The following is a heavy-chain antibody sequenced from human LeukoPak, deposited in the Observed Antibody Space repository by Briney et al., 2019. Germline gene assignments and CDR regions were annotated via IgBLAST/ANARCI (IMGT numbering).Heavy chain of an antibody. CDR3: ARRITYDFWSGYYLDY. V-gene: IGHV4-34*01. J-gene: IGHJ4*02. Sequence: SSETLSLTCAVYGGSFSGYYWSWIRQPPGKGLEWIGEINHSGSTNYNPSLKSRVTISVDTSKNQFSQKLSSVTAADTAVYYCARRITYDFWSGYYLDYWGQGTLVTVSS. CDR2: INHSGST. D-gene: IGHD3-3*01. CDR1: GGSFSGYY.